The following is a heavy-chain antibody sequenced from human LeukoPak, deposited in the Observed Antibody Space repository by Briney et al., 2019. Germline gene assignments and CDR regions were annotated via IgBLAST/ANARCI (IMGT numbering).Heavy chain of an antibody. J-gene: IGHJ5*02. Sequence: ASVKVSCEASGYTFTGYYMHWVRQAPGQGLEWMGWINPNSGGTNYAQKFQGRVTMTRDTSISTAYMELSRLRSDDTAVYYCARGSLWGSGPWFDPWGQGTLVTVSS. CDR1: GYTFTGYY. CDR3: ARGSLWGSGPWFDP. D-gene: IGHD7-27*01. CDR2: INPNSGGT. V-gene: IGHV1-2*02.